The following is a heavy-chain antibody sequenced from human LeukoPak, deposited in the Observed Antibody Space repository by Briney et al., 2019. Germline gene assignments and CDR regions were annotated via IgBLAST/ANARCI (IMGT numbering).Heavy chain of an antibody. Sequence: ASVKVSCKASGGTFSSYAISWVRQAPGQGREWMGGIIPIFGTANYAQKFQGRVTITTDESTSTAYMELSSLRSEDTAVYYCARESYKGSSRYFDRWYFDYWGQGTLVTVSS. D-gene: IGHD3-9*01. CDR1: GGTFSSYA. J-gene: IGHJ4*02. V-gene: IGHV1-69*05. CDR2: IIPIFGTA. CDR3: ARESYKGSSRYFDRWYFDY.